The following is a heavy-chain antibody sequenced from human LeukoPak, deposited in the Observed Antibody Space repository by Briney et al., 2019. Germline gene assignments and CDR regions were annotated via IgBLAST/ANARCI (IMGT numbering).Heavy chain of an antibody. V-gene: IGHV1-2*02. CDR3: ARGEPHLGY. Sequence: ASVKVSCKASGYIFTAYYIHWVRQAPGQGLEWMGWIKPNNGDTGHAQKFQGRVTMTTDKSSSTVYMGLSRLTFDDTAIYYCARGEPHLGYWGQGTLVTVSS. CDR1: GYIFTAYY. CDR2: IKPNNGDT. D-gene: IGHD1-26*01. J-gene: IGHJ4*02.